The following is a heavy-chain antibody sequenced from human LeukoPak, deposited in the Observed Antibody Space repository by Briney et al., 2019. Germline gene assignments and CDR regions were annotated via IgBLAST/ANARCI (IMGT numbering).Heavy chain of an antibody. D-gene: IGHD6-13*01. CDR2: IKQDGNEK. CDR3: ARGSYSRGGSFDY. Sequence: GGSLRLSCAASGFTFSTSWMIRVRQAPGKGLEWVANIKQDGNEKYYVDSVKGRFTISRDNAKNSLFLQMNSLRVEDTAMYYCARGSYSRGGSFDYWGQGTPVTVSS. CDR1: GFTFSTSW. V-gene: IGHV3-7*01. J-gene: IGHJ4*02.